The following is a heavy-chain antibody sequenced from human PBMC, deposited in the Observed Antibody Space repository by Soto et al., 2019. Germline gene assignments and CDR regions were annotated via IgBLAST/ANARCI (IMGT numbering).Heavy chain of an antibody. CDR1: GFTVSSNY. J-gene: IGHJ6*02. V-gene: IGHV3-53*01. D-gene: IGHD1-26*01. Sequence: GGSLRLSCAASGFTVSSNYMSWVRQAPGKGLEWVSVIYSGGSTYYADSVKGRFTISRDNSKNTLYLQMNSLRAEDTAVYYCATGEMGATTNYYYYGMDVWGQGTTVTVSS. CDR3: ATGEMGATTNYYYYGMDV. CDR2: IYSGGST.